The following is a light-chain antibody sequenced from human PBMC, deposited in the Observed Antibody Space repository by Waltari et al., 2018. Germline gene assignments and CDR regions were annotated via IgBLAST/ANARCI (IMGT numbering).Light chain of an antibody. CDR3: QQFNTYPYT. CDR1: QGINSA. CDR2: DAS. V-gene: IGKV1-13*02. J-gene: IGKJ2*01. Sequence: AIQLTQSPSSLSASVGDRVTIPCRASQGINSALAWYQQKPGKAPKLLIYDASRLETGVPSRFSGSGSGTDFSLTISGLQPVDFATYHCQQFNTYPYTFGQGTKVEIK.